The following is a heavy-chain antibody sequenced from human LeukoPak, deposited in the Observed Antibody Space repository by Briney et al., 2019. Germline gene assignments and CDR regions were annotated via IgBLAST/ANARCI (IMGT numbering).Heavy chain of an antibody. V-gene: IGHV3-30-3*01. CDR1: GFTFSSYA. D-gene: IGHD2-2*01. CDR3: AKVGPADH. J-gene: IGHJ4*02. CDR2: ISYDGSNK. Sequence: GGSLRLSCAASGFTFSSYAMSWVRQAPGKGLEWVAVISYDGSNKYYADSVKGRFTISRDNAKNSLYLQMNSLRAEDTALYYCAKVGPADHWGQGTLVTVSS.